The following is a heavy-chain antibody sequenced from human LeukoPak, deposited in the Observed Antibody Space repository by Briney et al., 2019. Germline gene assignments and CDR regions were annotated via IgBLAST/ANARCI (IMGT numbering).Heavy chain of an antibody. V-gene: IGHV1-58*01. D-gene: IGHD5-18*01. J-gene: IGHJ3*02. CDR1: GFSFTISA. CDR3: AAGYIGGAMVTNAFDI. CDR2: IVVGSGNT. Sequence: ASVKVSCKDSGFSFTISAVKWVRQARGQGLEWIGWIVVGSGNTIYVQKFQERVTITRDMSTSTAYMELSSLRSEDTAVYYCAAGYIGGAMVTNAFDIWGQGTMVTVSS.